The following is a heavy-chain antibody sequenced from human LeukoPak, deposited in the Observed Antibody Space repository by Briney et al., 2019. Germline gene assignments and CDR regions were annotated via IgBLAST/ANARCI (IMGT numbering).Heavy chain of an antibody. CDR1: GGSFSGYF. Sequence: SETLSLTCAVYGGSFSGYFWSWIRQPPGKGLEWIGELTESGRTSYNPSLKSRVTIAEDTSKNQFSLKLSSVTAADTAVYYCARWSLRGCSGSPCFDYWGQGTLVTVCS. V-gene: IGHV4-34*01. CDR3: ARWSLRGCSGSPCFDY. D-gene: IGHD2-15*01. CDR2: LTESGRT. J-gene: IGHJ4*02.